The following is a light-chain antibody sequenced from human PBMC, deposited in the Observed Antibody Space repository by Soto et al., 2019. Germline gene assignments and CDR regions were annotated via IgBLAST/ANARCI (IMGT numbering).Light chain of an antibody. Sequence: DIQMTQSPSSLSASIGDRVTITCRASQNIRSYLNWYQQKPGKAPKLLIHAASSLQSGVPSRFSGSGSGTDFTLTISSPQPEDFAAYYCQLSDSTWTFGQGTKVDIK. CDR1: QNIRSY. V-gene: IGKV1-39*01. CDR3: QLSDSTWT. J-gene: IGKJ1*01. CDR2: AAS.